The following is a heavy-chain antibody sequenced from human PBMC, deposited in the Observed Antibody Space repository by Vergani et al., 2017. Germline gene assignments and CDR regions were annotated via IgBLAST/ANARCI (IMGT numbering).Heavy chain of an antibody. D-gene: IGHD3-3*01. Sequence: EVQLVESGGGLVQPGGSLRLSCAASGFTFSSYWMSWVRQAPGKGLEWVANIKQDGSEKYYVDSVKGRFTISRDNAKNSLYLQMNSLRAEDTAVYYCARCPWGIFGVVNGDWYFDLWGRGTLVTVSS. CDR1: GFTFSSYW. J-gene: IGHJ2*01. V-gene: IGHV3-7*01. CDR2: IKQDGSEK. CDR3: ARCPWGIFGVVNGDWYFDL.